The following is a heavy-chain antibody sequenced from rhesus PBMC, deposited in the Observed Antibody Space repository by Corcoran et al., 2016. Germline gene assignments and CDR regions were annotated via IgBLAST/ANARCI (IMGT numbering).Heavy chain of an antibody. V-gene: IGHV1-111*02. CDR2: VDPEDGEA. J-gene: IGHJ4*01. CDR3: ATALPLTGTDFDY. Sequence: EVQLVQSGAEVTKPGASVKISCKASGYTLTHYNLHWVRTAPGKGLEWMGRVDPEDGEAIHAQKVQDRVTITADTSTDTAYMELSSLGSEDTAVYYCATALPLTGTDFDYWGQGVLVTVSS. D-gene: IGHD1-26*01. CDR1: GYTLTHYN.